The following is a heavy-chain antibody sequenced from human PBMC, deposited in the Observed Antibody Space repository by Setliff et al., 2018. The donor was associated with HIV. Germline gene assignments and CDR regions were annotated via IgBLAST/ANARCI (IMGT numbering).Heavy chain of an antibody. Sequence: SETLSLTCAVYGGSFSGYFWSWIRQSPGKGLQWIGEINHSGSTPYNPSLKSRVTISVDTSKNQFSLKLSAVTAADTALYYCARSGALATSTWSPFDYWGHGNQVTVSS. V-gene: IGHV4-34*01. CDR3: ARSGALATSTWSPFDY. D-gene: IGHD6-19*01. J-gene: IGHJ4*01. CDR2: INHSGST. CDR1: GGSFSGYF.